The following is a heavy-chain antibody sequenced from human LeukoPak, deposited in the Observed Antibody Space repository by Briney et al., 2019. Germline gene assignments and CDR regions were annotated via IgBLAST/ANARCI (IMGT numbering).Heavy chain of an antibody. CDR2: ISSSSSYI. CDR3: ARDSIEVTYYYYMDV. CDR1: GFTFSSYS. Sequence: GGSLRLSCAASGFTFSSYSMNWVRQAPGKGLEWVSSISSSSSYIYYADSVKGRFTISRDNAKNSLYLQMNSLRAEDTAVYYCARDSIEVTYYYYMDVWGKGTTVTISS. V-gene: IGHV3-21*01. J-gene: IGHJ6*03. D-gene: IGHD2-21*01.